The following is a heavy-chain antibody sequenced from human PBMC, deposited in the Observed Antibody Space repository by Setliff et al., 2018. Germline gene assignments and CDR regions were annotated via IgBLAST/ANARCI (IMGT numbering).Heavy chain of an antibody. CDR1: SGTMRNYY. D-gene: IGHD3-3*01. CDR3: ARERQGGFLEWSPFDS. J-gene: IGHJ4*02. Sequence: KPSETLSLTCSVSSGTMRNYYWIWIRQPAGKGLQWIGRVYSDGETDYSPSLKSRVTISVDKSNNQFSLNLKSMTAADTALYFCARERQGGFLEWSPFDSWGQGILVTVSS. V-gene: IGHV4-4*07. CDR2: VYSDGET.